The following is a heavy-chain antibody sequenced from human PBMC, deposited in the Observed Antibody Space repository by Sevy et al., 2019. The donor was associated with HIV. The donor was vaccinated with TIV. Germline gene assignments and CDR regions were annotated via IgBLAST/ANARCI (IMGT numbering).Heavy chain of an antibody. J-gene: IGHJ4*02. CDR1: GFTFSSYA. CDR2: ISYDGSNK. Sequence: GGSLRLSCAASGFTFSSYAMHWVRQAPGKGLEWVAVISYDGSNKYYADSVKGRFTISRDNSKNTLYLQMNSLRAEDTAVYYCARDHSLIVVVPAATFFDYWGQGTLVTVSS. CDR3: ARDHSLIVVVPAATFFDY. V-gene: IGHV3-30*04. D-gene: IGHD2-2*01.